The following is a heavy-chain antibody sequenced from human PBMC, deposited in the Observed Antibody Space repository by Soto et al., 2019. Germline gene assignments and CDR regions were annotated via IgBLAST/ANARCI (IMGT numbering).Heavy chain of an antibody. V-gene: IGHV1-2*04. CDR2: INPNSGGT. CDR1: GYTFTGYY. CDR3: ARDAISGYGDYSYNYYGMDV. J-gene: IGHJ6*02. Sequence: ASLKVSCKASGYTFTGYYMHWVRQAPGQGLEWMGWINPNSGGTNYAQKFQGWVTMTRDTSISTAYMELSRLRSDDTAVYYCARDAISGYGDYSYNYYGMDVWGQGTTVTVSS. D-gene: IGHD4-17*01.